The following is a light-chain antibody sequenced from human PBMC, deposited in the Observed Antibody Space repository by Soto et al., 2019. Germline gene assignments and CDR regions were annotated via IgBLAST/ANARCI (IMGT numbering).Light chain of an antibody. CDR3: QVWDIMTDNYV. V-gene: IGLV3-21*04. CDR1: NIGNKR. J-gene: IGLJ1*01. CDR2: YDS. Sequence: SYELTQPPSVSVAPEKTATITCGGDNIGNKRVHWYRQKPGQAPVLVFSYDSDRPSGIPERFSGSNSGNTATLTISRVEAGDEADYYCQVWDIMTDNYVFGTGTKVTVL.